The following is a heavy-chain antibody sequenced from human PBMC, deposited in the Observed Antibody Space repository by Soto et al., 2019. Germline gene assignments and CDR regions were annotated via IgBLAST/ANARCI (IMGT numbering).Heavy chain of an antibody. J-gene: IGHJ4*02. CDR3: ARDRDIVATITGPVDY. Sequence: GGSLRLSCAASGVTFGSYSMNWVRQAPGKGLEWVSSISSSSSYIYYADSVKGRFTISRDNAKNSLYLQMNSLRAEDTAVYYCARDRDIVATITGPVDYWGQGTLVTVSS. CDR2: ISSSSSYI. V-gene: IGHV3-21*01. D-gene: IGHD5-12*01. CDR1: GVTFGSYS.